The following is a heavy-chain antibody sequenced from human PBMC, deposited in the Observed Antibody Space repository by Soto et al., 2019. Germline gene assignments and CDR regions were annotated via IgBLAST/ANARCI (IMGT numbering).Heavy chain of an antibody. V-gene: IGHV4-34*01. D-gene: IGHD3-9*01. Sequence: SETLSLTCAFYVVSFSGYYWSCIRHPPGKWLEWIGEINHSGSTNYNPSLKSRVTISVDTSKNQFSLKLSSVTAADTAVYYCARGRSLRPFDWLQGPYFDYWGQGTLVTVSS. CDR2: INHSGST. CDR3: ARGRSLRPFDWLQGPYFDY. J-gene: IGHJ4*02. CDR1: VVSFSGYY.